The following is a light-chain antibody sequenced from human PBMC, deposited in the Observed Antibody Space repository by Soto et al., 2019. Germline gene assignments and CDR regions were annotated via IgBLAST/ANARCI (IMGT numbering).Light chain of an antibody. Sequence: QSALTQPASVSGSPGQSITISCTGTSSDVGGYNHVSWYQQHPGKAPKLMIYEVSNRPSGVSNRFSGSKSGNTASLSISGLQAEDEDDYYCSSYTSSSTPYVFGTGTKLTVL. V-gene: IGLV2-14*01. CDR3: SSYTSSSTPYV. J-gene: IGLJ1*01. CDR2: EVS. CDR1: SSDVGGYNH.